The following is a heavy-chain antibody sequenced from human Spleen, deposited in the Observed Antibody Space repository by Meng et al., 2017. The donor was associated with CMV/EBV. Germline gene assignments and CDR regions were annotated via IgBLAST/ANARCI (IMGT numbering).Heavy chain of an antibody. Sequence: GGSLRLSCVASGFTVSSNFITWVRQAPGKGLEWVSVIYSGDSTYYADSVKGRFTISRDNAKNSLYLQMNSLRAEDTAVYYCARALDTAMVLDFDYWGQGTLVTVSS. CDR3: ARALDTAMVLDFDY. J-gene: IGHJ4*02. CDR2: IYSGDST. CDR1: GFTVSSNF. V-gene: IGHV3-53*01. D-gene: IGHD5-18*01.